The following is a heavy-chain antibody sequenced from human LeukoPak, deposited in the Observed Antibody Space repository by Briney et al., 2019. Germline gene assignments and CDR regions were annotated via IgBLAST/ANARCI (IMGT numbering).Heavy chain of an antibody. CDR1: GFTFTSFE. D-gene: IGHD6-13*01. V-gene: IGHV3-48*03. Sequence: PGGSLRLSCAASGFTFTSFEMNWVRQAPGKGLEWVSYISSSGSTLYYADSVKGRFTISRDNSKNTLYLQMNSLRAEDTAVYYCAKDESMAAAARRYFDYWGQGTLVTVSS. CDR2: ISSSGSTL. J-gene: IGHJ4*02. CDR3: AKDESMAAAARRYFDY.